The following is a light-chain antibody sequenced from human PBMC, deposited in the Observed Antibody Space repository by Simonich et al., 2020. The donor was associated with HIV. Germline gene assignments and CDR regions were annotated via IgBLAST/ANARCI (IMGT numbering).Light chain of an antibody. CDR3: QQYNNWPRT. CDR2: GAS. Sequence: EIVLTQSPATLSVSPGESGTLSCRASQSVGSNLAWYHQKPGQAPRLLIYGASTRATGVPARFSGSGSGTEFTLTISSLQSEDFALYYCQQYNNWPRTFGQGTKVEIK. J-gene: IGKJ1*01. CDR1: QSVGSN. V-gene: IGKV3-15*01.